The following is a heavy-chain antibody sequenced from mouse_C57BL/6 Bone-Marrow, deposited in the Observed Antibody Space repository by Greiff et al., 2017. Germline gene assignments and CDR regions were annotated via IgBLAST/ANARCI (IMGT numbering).Heavy chain of an antibody. CDR1: GFTFSDYY. J-gene: IGHJ3*01. CDR3: ARGDYGNYEGGVFLAY. Sequence: EVMLVESGGGLVQPGGSLKLSCAASGFTFSDYYMYWVRQTPEKRLEWVAYISNGGGSTYYPDTVKGRFTISRDNAKNTLYLQMSRLKSEDTAMYYCARGDYGNYEGGVFLAYWGQGTLVTVSA. CDR2: ISNGGGST. V-gene: IGHV5-12*01. D-gene: IGHD2-1*01.